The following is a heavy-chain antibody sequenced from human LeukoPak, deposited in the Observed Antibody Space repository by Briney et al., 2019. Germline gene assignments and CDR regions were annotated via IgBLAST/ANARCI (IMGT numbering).Heavy chain of an antibody. V-gene: IGHV4-34*01. J-gene: IGHJ4*02. CDR3: ARDTAGFDY. CDR1: GGSFSGYY. D-gene: IGHD5-18*01. Sequence: SETLSLTCAVYGGSFSGYYWTWIRQPPGKGLEWIGEINHSGMSAYDPSLKSRVIISVDTSKNQSSLKLSSVTAADTAMYYCARDTAGFDYWGQGTLVTVSS. CDR2: INHSGMS.